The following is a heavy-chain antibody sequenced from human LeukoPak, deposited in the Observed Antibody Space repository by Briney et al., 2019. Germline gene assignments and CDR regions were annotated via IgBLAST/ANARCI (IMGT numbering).Heavy chain of an antibody. J-gene: IGHJ5*02. CDR2: ISYDGSNK. CDR3: AKDPMVRGVITLDNWFDP. Sequence: GGSLRLSCAASGFTFSSYGMHWVRQAPGKGLEWVAVISYDGSNKYYADSVKGRFTISRDNSKNTLYLQMNSLRAEDTAVYYCAKDPMVRGVITLDNWFDPWGQGTLVTVSS. CDR1: GFTFSSYG. D-gene: IGHD3-10*01. V-gene: IGHV3-30*18.